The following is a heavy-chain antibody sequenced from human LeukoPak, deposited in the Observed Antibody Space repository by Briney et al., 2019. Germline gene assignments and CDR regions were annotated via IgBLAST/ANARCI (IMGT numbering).Heavy chain of an antibody. CDR1: GFTFSSYS. Sequence: PGGSLRLSCAASGFTFSSYSMNWVRQAPGKGLEWVSVIYSGGSTYYADSVKGRFTISRDNSKNTLYLQMNSLRAEDTAVYYCARDSGYYYGSGSYPPLDYWGQGTLVTVSS. CDR2: IYSGGST. V-gene: IGHV3-66*02. J-gene: IGHJ4*02. D-gene: IGHD3-10*01. CDR3: ARDSGYYYGSGSYPPLDY.